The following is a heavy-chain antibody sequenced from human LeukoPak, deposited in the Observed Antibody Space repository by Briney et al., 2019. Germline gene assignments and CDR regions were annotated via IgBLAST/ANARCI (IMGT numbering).Heavy chain of an antibody. CDR2: IYYSGST. CDR1: GGSISSYY. CDR3: ARVGPIVRAIDY. V-gene: IGHV4-59*01. D-gene: IGHD1-26*01. J-gene: IGHJ4*02. Sequence: SETLSLTCTVSGGSISSYYWSWIRQPPGKGLEWIGYIYYSGSTNYNPSLKSRVTISVDTSKNQFSLKLSSVSAADTAVYYCARVGPIVRAIDYWGQGTLVTVSS.